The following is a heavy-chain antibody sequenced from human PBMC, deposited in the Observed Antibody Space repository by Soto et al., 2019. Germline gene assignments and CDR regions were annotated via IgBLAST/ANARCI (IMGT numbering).Heavy chain of an antibody. V-gene: IGHV3-66*01. D-gene: IGHD3-10*01. CDR1: GFTVSSNY. CDR3: ARRDYYGSGRHAFDI. Sequence: VQLVESGGGLVQPGGSLRLSCAASGFTVSSNYMSWVRQAPGKGLEWVSVIYSGGSTYYADSVKGRFTISRDNSKNTLYLQMNSLRAEDTAVYYCARRDYYGSGRHAFDIWGQGTMVTVSS. J-gene: IGHJ3*02. CDR2: IYSGGST.